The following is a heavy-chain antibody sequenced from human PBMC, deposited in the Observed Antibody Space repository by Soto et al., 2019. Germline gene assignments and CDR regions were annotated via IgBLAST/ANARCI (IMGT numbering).Heavy chain of an antibody. Sequence: QVQLVESGGGVVQPGRSLRLSCAASGFTFSSYAMHWVRQAPGKGLEWVAVISYDGSNKYYADSVKGRFTISRDNSKNTLYLQMNSLRAEDRAVYYCARASRVSYYDILTGHFDYGGQGPLVPVPS. V-gene: IGHV3-30-3*01. CDR3: ARASRVSYYDILTGHFDY. D-gene: IGHD3-9*01. J-gene: IGHJ4*02. CDR1: GFTFSSYA. CDR2: ISYDGSNK.